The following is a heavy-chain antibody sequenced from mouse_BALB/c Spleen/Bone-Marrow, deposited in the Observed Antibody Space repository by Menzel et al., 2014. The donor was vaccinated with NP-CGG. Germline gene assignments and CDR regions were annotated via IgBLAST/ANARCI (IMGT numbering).Heavy chain of an antibody. D-gene: IGHD2-4*01. CDR1: GDIFTSYY. V-gene: IGHV1-53*01. CDR2: INPNNSGT. CDR3: ARGRYDSDGWYFDV. Sequence: GAEMVKPGASVKLSCKASGDIFTSYYMYWVKQRPGQGLEWIGGINPNNSGTNFNEKFKSEATLTVDKSSSTAYMELSSLTSEDSAVYYCARGRYDSDGWYFDVWGAGTTVTVSS. J-gene: IGHJ1*01.